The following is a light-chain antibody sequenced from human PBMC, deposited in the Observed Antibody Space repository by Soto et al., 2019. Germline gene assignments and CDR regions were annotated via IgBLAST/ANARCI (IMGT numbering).Light chain of an antibody. V-gene: IGLV2-8*01. Sequence: QSALTQPPSASGSPGQSVTISCTGTSSDVGGYNYVSWYQQHPGKAPKLMIYEVSKRPSGVPDRFSGSKSGNTASLTVSGIKAEDEADYYCSSYAGSNNLVVFGGGTKLTVL. CDR1: SSDVGGYNY. J-gene: IGLJ2*01. CDR3: SSYAGSNNLVV. CDR2: EVS.